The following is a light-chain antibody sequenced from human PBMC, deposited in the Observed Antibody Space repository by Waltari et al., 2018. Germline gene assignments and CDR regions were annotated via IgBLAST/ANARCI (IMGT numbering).Light chain of an antibody. Sequence: EIQMTQSPSSLSASVGDTVTITCRASQSISILLAWYQQKPGKAPKVLIYRASTLQSGVPSRFSGSGSGTDFTLTISSLQPEDFATYYCLQSSSSPRTFGQGTKVEIK. CDR3: LQSSSSPRT. CDR1: QSISIL. V-gene: IGKV1-5*03. J-gene: IGKJ1*01. CDR2: RAS.